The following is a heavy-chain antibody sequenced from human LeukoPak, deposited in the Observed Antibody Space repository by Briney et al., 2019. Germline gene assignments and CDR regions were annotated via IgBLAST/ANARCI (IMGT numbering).Heavy chain of an antibody. CDR1: GFTFSSYA. D-gene: IGHD3-16*01. Sequence: GRSLRLSCAASGFTFSSYAMHWVRQAPGKGLEWVAVISYDGSNKYYADSVKGRFTISRDNSKNTLYLQMNSLRAEDTAVYYCARRPWGPLDLWGRGTLVTVSS. V-gene: IGHV3-30-3*01. J-gene: IGHJ2*01. CDR3: ARRPWGPLDL. CDR2: ISYDGSNK.